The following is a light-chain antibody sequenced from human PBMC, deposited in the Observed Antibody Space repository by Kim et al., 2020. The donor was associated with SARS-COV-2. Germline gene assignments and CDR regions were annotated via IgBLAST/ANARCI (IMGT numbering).Light chain of an antibody. CDR3: QQYSTYSGLT. CDR2: KAS. V-gene: IGKV1-5*03. Sequence: DIQVTQSPSTLSASVGDRVNITCRASQNINNWLAWYQHKPGKAPNLLIYKASSLQSGVPSRFSCSASGTEFTLTIGCLQPDDFASYYCQQYSTYSGLTFGGGTKVDIK. J-gene: IGKJ4*01. CDR1: QNINNW.